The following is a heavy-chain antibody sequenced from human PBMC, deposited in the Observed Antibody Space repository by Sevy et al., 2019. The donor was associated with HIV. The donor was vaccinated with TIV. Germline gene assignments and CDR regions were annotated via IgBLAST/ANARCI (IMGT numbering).Heavy chain of an antibody. CDR2: ISPFNGDT. J-gene: IGHJ4*02. CDR3: ARAYCSGGSCYSLAY. V-gene: IGHV1-18*01. D-gene: IGHD2-15*01. CDR1: GYTFTSYR. Sequence: VKVSCKASGYTFTSYRIYWVRQAPGQGLEWMGWISPFNGDTNYAQKFQGRVTMITDTSTSTAYMELRSLRSDDTAVYYCARAYCSGGSCYSLAYWGQGALVTVSS.